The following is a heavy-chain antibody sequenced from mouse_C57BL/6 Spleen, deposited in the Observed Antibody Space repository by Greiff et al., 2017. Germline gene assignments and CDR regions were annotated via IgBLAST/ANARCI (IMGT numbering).Heavy chain of an antibody. CDR1: GYTFTDYE. V-gene: IGHV1-15*01. CDR3: TRKSSVPPYAMDY. D-gene: IGHD1-1*01. Sequence: PLQQSGAELVRPGASVTLSCKASGYTFTDYEMHWVKQTPVHGLEWIGAIDPETGGTAYNQKFKGKAILTADKSSSTAYMELRSLTSEDSAVYYCTRKSSVPPYAMDYWGQGTSVTVSS. CDR2: IDPETGGT. J-gene: IGHJ4*01.